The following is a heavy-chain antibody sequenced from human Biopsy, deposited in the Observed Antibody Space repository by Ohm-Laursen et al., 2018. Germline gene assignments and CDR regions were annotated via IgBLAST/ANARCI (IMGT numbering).Heavy chain of an antibody. D-gene: IGHD3-22*01. J-gene: IGHJ2*01. CDR3: ARDRGYYSDRTVPGYFDL. CDR1: GDSISSYY. Sequence: SQTLSLTCTVSGDSISSYYWSWIRQPPGKGLEWIGYVYYTGNTDYNPSLQSRVTISVDTSKNHFSLRLRSVTPADTAIYYRARDRGYYSDRTVPGYFDLWGRGTLVTVSS. V-gene: IGHV4-59*01. CDR2: VYYTGNT.